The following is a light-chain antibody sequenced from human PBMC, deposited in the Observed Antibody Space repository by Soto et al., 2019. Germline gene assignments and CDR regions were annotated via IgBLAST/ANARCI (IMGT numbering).Light chain of an antibody. CDR1: QNIGTS. V-gene: IGKV1-5*01. J-gene: IGKJ1*01. Sequence: IQMTQSPSTLSASVGYRVTITCRASQNIGTSLAWYQQTPGKAPKLLISDASTLESGVPSRFGGSGSRTEFTLSITSLQPDVFATYYRQQCFWLWTLGHGTRVEIX. CDR3: QQCFWLWT. CDR2: DAS.